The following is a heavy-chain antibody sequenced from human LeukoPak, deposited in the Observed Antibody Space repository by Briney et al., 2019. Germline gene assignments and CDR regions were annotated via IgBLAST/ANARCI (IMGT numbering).Heavy chain of an antibody. Sequence: GGSLRLSCAASGFTFSSCGMHWVRQAPGKGLEWVAVIWYDGSNKYYADSVKGRFTISRDNSKNTLYLQMNSLRADDTAVYYCARNSYWAWDYWGQGTLVTVSS. CDR1: GFTFSSCG. CDR2: IWYDGSNK. J-gene: IGHJ4*02. CDR3: ARNSYWAWDY. V-gene: IGHV3-33*01. D-gene: IGHD2-8*02.